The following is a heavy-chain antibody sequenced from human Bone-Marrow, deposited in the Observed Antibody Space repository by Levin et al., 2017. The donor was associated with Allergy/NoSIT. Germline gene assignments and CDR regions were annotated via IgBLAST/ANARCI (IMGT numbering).Heavy chain of an antibody. CDR1: GFRFSTHT. V-gene: IGHV3-30-3*01. CDR3: ARAPPTVGLDY. CDR2: MTKDGDNV. J-gene: IGHJ4*02. D-gene: IGHD4-23*01. Sequence: GESLKISCAASGFRFSTHTMHWVRQAPGKGLEWLGAMTKDGDNVYYEDSVKGRFTISRDNSKNTLYLQMDSLRSEDTAVYYCARAPPTVGLDYWGQGTLVTVSS.